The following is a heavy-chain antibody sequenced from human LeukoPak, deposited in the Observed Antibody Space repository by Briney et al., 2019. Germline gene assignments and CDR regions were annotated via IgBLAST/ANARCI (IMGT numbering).Heavy chain of an antibody. J-gene: IGHJ3*02. CDR2: IIPIFGTA. D-gene: IGHD4-17*01. CDR1: GGTFSSYA. CDR3: ARRPSYGDRDAFDI. V-gene: IGHV1-69*05. Sequence: SVKISCKASGGTFSSYAISWVRQAPGQGLEWMGRIIPIFGTANYAQKFQGRVTITTDESTSTAYMELSSLRSEDTAVYYCARRPSYGDRDAFDIWGQGTMVTVSS.